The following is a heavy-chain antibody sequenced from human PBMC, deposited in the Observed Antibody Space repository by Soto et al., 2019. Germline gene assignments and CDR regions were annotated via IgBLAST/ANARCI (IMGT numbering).Heavy chain of an antibody. V-gene: IGHV6-1*01. J-gene: IGHJ5*02. CDR2: TYFRSKWYN. CDR3: AKGDNLGPKTGYAFDP. CDR1: GASVSSNTAS. D-gene: IGHD5-12*01. Sequence: SQTLSLTCAISGASVSSNTASWNWNRQSPSRGLEWLGRTYFRSKWYNDYAVSVKSRIIINPDTSNNQFSLQLNSVTPEDTAVYFCAKGDNLGPKTGYAFDPWGQGIMVTVSS.